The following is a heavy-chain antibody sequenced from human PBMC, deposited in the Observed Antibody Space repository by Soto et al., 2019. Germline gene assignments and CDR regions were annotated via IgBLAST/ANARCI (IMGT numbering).Heavy chain of an antibody. Sequence: GSLNLSCSASGFSFSTYDVHWVRQAPAKGLEFVAGISPNGAATYYADSVKCRSTISRDNSKNTLFLQMSSLTPDDTAVYYCVKLTYY. J-gene: IGHJ6*01. V-gene: IGHV3-64D*06. CDR1: GFSFSTYD. CDR3: VKLTYY. D-gene: IGHD3-9*01. CDR2: ISPNGAAT.